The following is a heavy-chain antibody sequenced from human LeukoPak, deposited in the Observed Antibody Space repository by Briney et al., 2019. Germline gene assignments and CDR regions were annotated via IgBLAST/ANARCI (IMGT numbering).Heavy chain of an antibody. CDR2: INPNSGGT. J-gene: IGHJ6*03. V-gene: IGHV1-2*02. CDR1: GGTFSSYA. CDR3: ARSGGSDYYYYMDV. D-gene: IGHD3-10*01. Sequence: SVKVSCKASGGTFSSYAISWVRQAPGQGLEWMGWINPNSGGTNYAQKFQGRVTMTRDTSIRTAYMELKRLRSDDTAVYYCARSGGSDYYYYMDVWGKGTTVTVSS.